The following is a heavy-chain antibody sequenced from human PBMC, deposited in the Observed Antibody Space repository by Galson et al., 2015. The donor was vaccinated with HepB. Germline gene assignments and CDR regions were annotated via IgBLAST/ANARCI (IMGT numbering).Heavy chain of an antibody. D-gene: IGHD5-18*01. V-gene: IGHV3-72*01. CDR1: GFTFSDHY. CDR3: ARVSASGNSNEYSLDF. CDR2: IRKKANSYTT. Sequence: SLRLSCAASGFTFSDHYMDWVRQAPGKGLEWFGRIRKKANSYTTEYAAPVIGRFIISRDDSKNSLYLQMNSLKTENTAVYFCARVSASGNSNEYSLDFRGQGTLVIVYS. J-gene: IGHJ4*02.